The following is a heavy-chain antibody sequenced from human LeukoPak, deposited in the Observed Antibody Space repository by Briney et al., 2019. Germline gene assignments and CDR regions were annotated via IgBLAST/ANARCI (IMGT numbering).Heavy chain of an antibody. CDR2: IYPGDSDT. Sequence: GAPLKISCKGSGSSFTSYWIGWVRQMPGEGLEWMGIIYPGDSDTRYSPSFQGQVTISADKSISTAYLQWSSLKASDTAMYYCARHSRREENWFDPWGQGTLVTVSS. CDR1: GSSFTSYW. J-gene: IGHJ5*02. CDR3: ARHSRREENWFDP. V-gene: IGHV5-51*01.